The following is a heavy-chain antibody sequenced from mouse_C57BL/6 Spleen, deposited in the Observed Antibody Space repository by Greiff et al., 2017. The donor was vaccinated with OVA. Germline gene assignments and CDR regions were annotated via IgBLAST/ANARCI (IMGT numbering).Heavy chain of an antibody. J-gene: IGHJ3*01. Sequence: VQLQQPGAELVMPGASVKLSCKASGYTFTSYWMHWVKQRPGQGLEWIGEIDPSDSYTNYNQKFKGKSTLTVDKSSSTAYMQLSSLTSEDSAVYYCARGDYPYWGQGTLVTVSA. V-gene: IGHV1-69*01. CDR1: GYTFTSYW. CDR2: IDPSDSYT. D-gene: IGHD2-4*01. CDR3: ARGDYPY.